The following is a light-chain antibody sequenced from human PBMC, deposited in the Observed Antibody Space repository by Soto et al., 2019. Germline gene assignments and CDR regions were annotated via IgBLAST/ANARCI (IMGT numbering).Light chain of an antibody. CDR3: SSYASSSTLVV. J-gene: IGLJ2*01. V-gene: IGLV2-14*03. Sequence: QSVLTQPASVSGSPGQSITISCTGTSSDVGGYDYVSWYQHHPGKAPKLMIYDVSNRPSGASNRFSGSKSGNTASLTISGLQVEDEADYYCSSYASSSTLVVFGGGTKLTVL. CDR1: SSDVGGYDY. CDR2: DVS.